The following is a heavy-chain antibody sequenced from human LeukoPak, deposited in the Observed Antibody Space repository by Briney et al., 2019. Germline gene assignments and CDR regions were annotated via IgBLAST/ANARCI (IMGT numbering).Heavy chain of an antibody. CDR2: IWFDGSIK. V-gene: IGHV3-33*01. CDR3: GRWALDY. J-gene: IGHJ4*02. CDR1: GFNFSIYG. Sequence: GGSLRLSCAASGFNFSIYGMNWVRQAPGKGLEWVAVIWFDGSIKYYADSVKGRFTISRDNSENMLFLQMNSLTAEDTAVYYCGRWALDYWGQGTVVTVSS.